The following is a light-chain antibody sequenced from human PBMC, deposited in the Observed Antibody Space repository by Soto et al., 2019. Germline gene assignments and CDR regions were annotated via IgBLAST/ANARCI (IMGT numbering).Light chain of an antibody. CDR2: GAS. CDR1: QSVSSN. V-gene: IGKV3-15*01. Sequence: EIVMTQSPATLSVSPGERATLSCWASQSVSSNLAWYQQKPGQAPRLLISGASTRATGIPARFGGSGSGTEFTLTISSLQSEDFAVYYCQQYSYLSSFGGGTKVDIK. J-gene: IGKJ4*01. CDR3: QQYSYLSS.